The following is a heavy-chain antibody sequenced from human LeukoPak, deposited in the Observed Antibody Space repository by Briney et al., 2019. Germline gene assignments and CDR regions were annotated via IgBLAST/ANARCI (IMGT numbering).Heavy chain of an antibody. CDR3: ATVQLERRKGSLDY. CDR2: FDPEDGET. CDR1: GYTLTELS. J-gene: IGHJ4*02. D-gene: IGHD1-1*01. V-gene: IGHV1-24*01. Sequence: ASVKVSCKVSGYTLTELSMHWVRQAPGKGLEWMGGFDPEDGETIYAQKFQGRVTMTEDTSTDTAYMELSSLRSEDTAVYYCATVQLERRKGSLDYWGQGTLVTVSS.